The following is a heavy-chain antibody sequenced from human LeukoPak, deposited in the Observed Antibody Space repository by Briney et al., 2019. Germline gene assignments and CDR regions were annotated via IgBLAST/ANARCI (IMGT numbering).Heavy chain of an antibody. CDR1: GFTFRSYW. CDR3: AREMFDP. J-gene: IGHJ5*02. CDR2: INTDGSTT. Sequence: GGSLRLSCAASGFTFRSYWMHWVRQTPGKGLVWVLRINTDGSTTDYAGSVKGRFTISRDNAMNTLYLQMNSLRAEDTAVYYCAREMFDPWGQGTLVTVSS. V-gene: IGHV3-74*01.